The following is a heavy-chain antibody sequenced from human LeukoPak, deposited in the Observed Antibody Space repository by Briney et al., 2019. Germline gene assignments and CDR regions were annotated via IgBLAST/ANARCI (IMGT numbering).Heavy chain of an antibody. CDR2: IYSGGST. CDR1: GFTFSSYS. J-gene: IGHJ4*02. Sequence: GGSLRLSCAASGFTFSSYSMNWVRQAPGKGLEWVSVIYSGGSTYYADSVKGRFTISRDNSKNTLYLQMNSLRAEDTAVYYCARGVPYYFDYWGQGTLVTVSS. V-gene: IGHV3-66*01. D-gene: IGHD3-10*01. CDR3: ARGVPYYFDY.